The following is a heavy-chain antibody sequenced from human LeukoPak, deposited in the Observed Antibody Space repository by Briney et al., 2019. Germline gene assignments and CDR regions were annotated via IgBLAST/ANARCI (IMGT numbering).Heavy chain of an antibody. CDR1: GGSISSGDYY. Sequence: PSETLSLTCTVSGGSISSGDYYWSWIRQPPGQGLEWIGYIYYSGSTYYNPSLKSRVTISVDTSKIQFSLKLSSVTAADTAVYYCARVRAARHTEVDYWGEGTPVTASS. CDR2: IYYSGST. J-gene: IGHJ4*02. V-gene: IGHV4-30-4*08. CDR3: ARVRAARHTEVDY. D-gene: IGHD6-6*01.